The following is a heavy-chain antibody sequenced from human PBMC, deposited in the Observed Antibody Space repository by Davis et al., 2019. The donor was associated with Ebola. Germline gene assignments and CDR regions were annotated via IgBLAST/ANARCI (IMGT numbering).Heavy chain of an antibody. J-gene: IGHJ6*04. CDR1: GYTFTSYY. CDR3: AREHIVVVTAIRLGGGDYYYYGMDV. D-gene: IGHD2-21*02. CDR2: INPSGGST. V-gene: IGHV1-46*01. Sequence: AASVKVSCKASGYTFTSYYMHWVRQAPGQGLEWMGIINPSGGSTSYAQKFQGRVTMTRDTSTSTVYMELSSLRSEDTAVYYCAREHIVVVTAIRLGGGDYYYYGMDVWGKGTTVTVSS.